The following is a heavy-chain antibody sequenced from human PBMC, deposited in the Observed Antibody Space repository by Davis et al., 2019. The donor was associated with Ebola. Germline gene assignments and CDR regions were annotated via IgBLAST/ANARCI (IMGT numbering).Heavy chain of an antibody. D-gene: IGHD3-10*01. Sequence: PAGSLRLSCTVFGESIPSSDHFWGCVRQAPGKGLDWVGNFYYGGGTHYNPSLKSRLTISVDTSNNQFFLKVTSVAAADTAVYYCAREGFRGGAFDIWSQGTLVTVSS. V-gene: IGHV4-39*07. J-gene: IGHJ3*02. CDR3: AREGFRGGAFDI. CDR2: FYYGGGT. CDR1: GESIPSSDHF.